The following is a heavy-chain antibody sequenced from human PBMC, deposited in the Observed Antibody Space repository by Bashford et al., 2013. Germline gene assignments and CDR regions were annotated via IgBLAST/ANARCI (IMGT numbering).Heavy chain of an antibody. Sequence: SVKVSCKASGGTFSSYAISWVRQAPGQGLEWMGGIIPIFGTANYAQKFQGRVTMTRNTSISTAYMELSSLRSEDTAVYYCASTNAFDIWGQGTMVTVSS. CDR1: GGTFSSYA. CDR2: IIPIFGTA. V-gene: IGHV1-69*05. J-gene: IGHJ3*02. CDR3: ASTNAFDI.